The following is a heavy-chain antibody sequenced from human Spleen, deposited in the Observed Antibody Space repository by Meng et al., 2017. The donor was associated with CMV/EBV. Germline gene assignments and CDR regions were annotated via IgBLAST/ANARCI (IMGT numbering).Heavy chain of an antibody. CDR1: TFSSYS. CDR3: ARGLGDLEMTSTNWFDP. D-gene: IGHD5-24*01. Sequence: TFSSYSISWLRQAPGQGLEWMGGITPMFAITKYAQKFQGRVTFTADEPATTVSMEMSSLTSEDTAIYYCARGLGDLEMTSTNWFDPWGQGTLVTVSS. J-gene: IGHJ5*02. V-gene: IGHV1-69*01. CDR2: ITPMFAIT.